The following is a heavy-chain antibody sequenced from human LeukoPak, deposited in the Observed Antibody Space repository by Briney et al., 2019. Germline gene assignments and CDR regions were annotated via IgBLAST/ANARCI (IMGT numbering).Heavy chain of an antibody. J-gene: IGHJ4*02. Sequence: SETLSLTCAVYGGSFSGYYWTWIRQSPGKGLEWIGEIDHSGSTNYNPSLKSRVTISVDTSKNHFSLKLSSVTAADTAVYYCARVTGYMIEDYFDYWGQGTLLTVSS. CDR2: IDHSGST. CDR3: ARVTGYMIEDYFDY. V-gene: IGHV4-34*01. D-gene: IGHD3-9*01. CDR1: GGSFSGYY.